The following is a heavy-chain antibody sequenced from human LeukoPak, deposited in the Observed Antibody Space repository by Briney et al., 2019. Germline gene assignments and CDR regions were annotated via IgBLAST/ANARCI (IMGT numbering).Heavy chain of an antibody. CDR1: RGTFSSYA. CDR3: ARDLMEYCSSTSCPIQH. J-gene: IGHJ1*01. Sequence: SVKVSCKASRGTFSSYAISWVRQAPGQGLEWMGGIIPVFGTANYAQKFQGRVTITTDESTSTAYMELSSLRSEDTAVYYCARDLMEYCSSTSCPIQHWGQGTLVTVSS. V-gene: IGHV1-69*05. D-gene: IGHD2-2*01. CDR2: IIPVFGTA.